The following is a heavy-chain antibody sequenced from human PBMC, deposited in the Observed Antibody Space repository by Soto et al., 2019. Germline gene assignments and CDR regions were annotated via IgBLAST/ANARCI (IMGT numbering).Heavy chain of an antibody. J-gene: IGHJ4*02. D-gene: IGHD3-10*01. V-gene: IGHV4-39*01. CDR2: VHYSGSA. Sequence: SETLSLTCSVSGGSISTSSYFWGWIRQPPGQGLEWVGAVHYSGSANYRSSLQSRVTISVDTSQNQFSLRLRSVTAADTAVYYCARHRWGSGSYSGLLDFWGQGALVTVSS. CDR3: ARHRWGSGSYSGLLDF. CDR1: GGSISTSSYF.